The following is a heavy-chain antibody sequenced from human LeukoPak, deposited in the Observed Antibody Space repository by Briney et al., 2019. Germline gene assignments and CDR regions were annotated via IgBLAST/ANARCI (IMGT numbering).Heavy chain of an antibody. CDR1: GFTFSIYG. D-gene: IGHD5-12*01. CDR2: LSGSGGST. V-gene: IGHV3-23*01. CDR3: ARGPSGYHNT. J-gene: IGHJ4*02. Sequence: GGSLRLSCAASGFTFSIYGMTWVRQAPGKGLEWVSALSGSGGSTYYADSVKDRFTISRDNSKNTLYLQMNSLRAEDTAVYYCARGPSGYHNTGGQGTLVTVSS.